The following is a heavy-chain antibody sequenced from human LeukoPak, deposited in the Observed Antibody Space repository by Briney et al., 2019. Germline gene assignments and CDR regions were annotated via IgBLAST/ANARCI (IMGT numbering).Heavy chain of an antibody. J-gene: IGHJ4*02. CDR3: AKDLTRRDGYNLGY. V-gene: IGHV3-23*01. D-gene: IGHD5-24*01. CDR1: GLTFSSYA. Sequence: SGGSLRLSCAASGLTFSSYAMSWVRQAPGKGLEWVSAISGSGGSTYYADSVKGRFNISRDNSKNTLYLQMNSLRAEDTAVYYCAKDLTRRDGYNLGYWGQGTLVTVSS. CDR2: ISGSGGST.